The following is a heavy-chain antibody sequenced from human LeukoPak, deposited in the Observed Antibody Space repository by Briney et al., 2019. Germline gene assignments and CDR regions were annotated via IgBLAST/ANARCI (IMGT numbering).Heavy chain of an antibody. CDR2: ISAYNGNT. CDR3: AREGSETWYYYDSSGYYSFDY. J-gene: IGHJ4*02. V-gene: IGHV1-18*01. D-gene: IGHD3-22*01. Sequence: ASVKVSCKASGYTFTSYGISWVRQAPGQGLEWMGWISAYNGNTNYAQKLQGRVTMTTDTSTSTAYMEPRSLRSDDTAVYYCAREGSETWYYYDSSGYYSFDYWGQGTLVTVSS. CDR1: GYTFTSYG.